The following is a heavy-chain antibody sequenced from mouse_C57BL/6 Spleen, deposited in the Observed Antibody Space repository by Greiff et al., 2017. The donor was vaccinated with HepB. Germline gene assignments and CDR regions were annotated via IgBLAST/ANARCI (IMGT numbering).Heavy chain of an antibody. CDR1: GFTFSDYG. CDR3: ARSGTWAYFDV. V-gene: IGHV5-17*01. Sequence: EVQLVESGGGLVKPGGSLKLSCAASGFTFSDYGMHWVRQAPEKGLEWVAYISSGSSTNYYADTVKGRFTISRDNAKNTLCLQMTSLRSEDTAMYYCARSGTWAYFDVWGTGTTVTVSS. J-gene: IGHJ1*03. CDR2: ISSGSSTN. D-gene: IGHD4-1*01.